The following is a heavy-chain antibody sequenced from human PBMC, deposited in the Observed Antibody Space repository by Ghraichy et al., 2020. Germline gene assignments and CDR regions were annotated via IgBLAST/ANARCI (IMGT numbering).Heavy chain of an antibody. V-gene: IGHV4-61*03. J-gene: IGHJ5*02. D-gene: IGHD2-2*01. CDR2: IYDSGST. CDR3: ARGYSSTLMNWFDP. CDR1: GGSINISGYY. Sequence: ESLNISCTVSGGSINISGYYWSWIRQPPGKGLECIGYIYDSGSTKYNPSLKSRVTISVDTSKNHFSLKLTSVTAADTAVYYCARGYSSTLMNWFDPWGQGTLVTVSS.